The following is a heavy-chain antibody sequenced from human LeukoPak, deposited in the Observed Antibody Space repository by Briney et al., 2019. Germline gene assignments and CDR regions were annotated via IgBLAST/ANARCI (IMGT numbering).Heavy chain of an antibody. CDR1: GYTFTSYG. CDR3: AREDYGGNSAYYYYGMDV. J-gene: IGHJ6*02. CDR2: ISAYNGNT. D-gene: IGHD4-23*01. V-gene: IGHV1-18*01. Sequence: ASVKVSCKASGYTFTSYGISWVRQAPGQGLXWMGWISAYNGNTNYAQKLQGRVTMTTDTSTSTAYMELRSLRSDDTAVYYCAREDYGGNSAYYYYGMDVWGQGTTVTVSS.